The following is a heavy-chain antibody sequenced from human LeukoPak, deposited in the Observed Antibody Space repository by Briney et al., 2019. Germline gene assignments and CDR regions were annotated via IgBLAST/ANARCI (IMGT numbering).Heavy chain of an antibody. Sequence: GGSLRLSCAASGFTFSSHAMSWVRQAPEKGLEWVSSITNDNYDTFYADSVKGRFTISRDESKTTLYLQMKSLRAEDTAVYYCARAEDLDYWGQGTLVTVSS. CDR2: ITNDNYDT. CDR1: GFTFSSHA. V-gene: IGHV3-23*01. CDR3: ARAEDLDY. J-gene: IGHJ4*02. D-gene: IGHD1-14*01.